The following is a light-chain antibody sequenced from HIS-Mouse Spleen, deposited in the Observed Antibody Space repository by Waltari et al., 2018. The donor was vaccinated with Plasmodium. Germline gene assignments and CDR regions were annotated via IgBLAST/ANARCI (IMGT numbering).Light chain of an antibody. CDR2: GAS. J-gene: IGKJ3*01. CDR3: QQYNSWSFT. Sequence: VVTPSPAPLSLSPGERAPLTCRASQSVSSYLAWYQQKPGQAPRLLIYGASNRDTGIPARFSGSGSGTEFTLTISSLQSEDFAVYYCQQYNSWSFTFGPGTKVDIK. CDR1: QSVSSY. V-gene: IGKV3-15*01.